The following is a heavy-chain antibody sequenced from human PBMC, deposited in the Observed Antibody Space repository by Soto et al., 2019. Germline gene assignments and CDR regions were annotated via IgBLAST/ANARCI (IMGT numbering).Heavy chain of an antibody. J-gene: IGHJ4*02. V-gene: IGHV4-59*11. CDR1: GVSMSGHF. CDR2: IYHTGSI. Sequence: PSETLSLTCTVSGVSMSGHFWNWTRQTPGRGLEWIGYIYHTGSIQYNPSLKSRVTISIDTSKSQFSLKLSSVTAADTAVYYCARGMDFDYWGQGTLVT. CDR3: ARGMDFDY.